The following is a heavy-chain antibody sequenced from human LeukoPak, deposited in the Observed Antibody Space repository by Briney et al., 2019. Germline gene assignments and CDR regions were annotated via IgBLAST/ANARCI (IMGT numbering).Heavy chain of an antibody. D-gene: IGHD6-13*01. Sequence: AGGSLRPSCAVSGFTFSRYWMNWVRQAPGKGLEWLANINEDGSEKHYVDSVEGRFTVSRDNGENSVFLQMNSLKVEDAAVYYCARGLRTAAGLDYWGQGTLVIASS. J-gene: IGHJ4*02. CDR3: ARGLRTAAGLDY. CDR1: GFTFSRYW. CDR2: INEDGSEK. V-gene: IGHV3-7*04.